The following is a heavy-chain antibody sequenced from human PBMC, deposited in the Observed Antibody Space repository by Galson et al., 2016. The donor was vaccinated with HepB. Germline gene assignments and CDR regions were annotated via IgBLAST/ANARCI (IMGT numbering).Heavy chain of an antibody. CDR1: SASVTSYY. CDR2: VYYDGST. Sequence: SETLSLTCTVSSASVTSYYWSWIRQPPGQGLEWIGYVYYDGSTKFNPSLMSRVTMSVATPKNQFSLKLTSVTAADTAVYYCAKSKVGAAAGGAFDVWGQGQWSPSLQ. V-gene: IGHV4-59*02. CDR3: AKSKVGAAAGGAFDV. D-gene: IGHD2-15*01. J-gene: IGHJ3*01.